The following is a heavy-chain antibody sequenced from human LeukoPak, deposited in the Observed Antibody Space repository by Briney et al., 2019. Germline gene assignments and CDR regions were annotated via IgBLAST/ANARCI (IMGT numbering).Heavy chain of an antibody. CDR3: VGCHGSTWSCDY. V-gene: IGHV4-38-2*02. J-gene: IGHJ4*02. Sequence: PSETLSLTCTVSGYSITSPYYWGWVRQPPGKGLEWIGTIYHSGTPYYNAYLKSRLTILMDSSKNQVPLKLRSLAAADPATYYCVGCHGSTWSCDYWGQGSLVTVSS. CDR2: IYHSGTP. CDR1: GYSITSPYY. D-gene: IGHD2/OR15-2a*01.